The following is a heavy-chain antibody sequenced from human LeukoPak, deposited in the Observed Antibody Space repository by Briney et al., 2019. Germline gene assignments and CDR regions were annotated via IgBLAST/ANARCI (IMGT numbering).Heavy chain of an antibody. CDR3: AKDMYNWNRAVAFDM. D-gene: IGHD1-20*01. Sequence: GGSLRLSCAASGFTFSGSAMHWVRQASGKGLVWVGRIRSKANSYATAYAASVKGRVTISRDDSKNTAYLQMNSLKNEDTAVYYCAKDMYNWNRAVAFDMWGQGTMVTVSS. CDR2: IRSKANSYAT. CDR1: GFTFSGSA. J-gene: IGHJ3*02. V-gene: IGHV3-73*01.